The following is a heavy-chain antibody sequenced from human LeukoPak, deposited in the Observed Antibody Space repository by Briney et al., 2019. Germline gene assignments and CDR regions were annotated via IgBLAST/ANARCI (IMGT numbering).Heavy chain of an antibody. V-gene: IGHV3-53*01. CDR2: IHGGGGT. CDR1: GLTVRTNY. J-gene: IGHJ6*02. D-gene: IGHD5-24*01. CDR3: ARDLDEEMAEGMDV. Sequence: PGGSLRLSCAASGLTVRTNYMSWVRQAPGKGLQWVSSIHGGGGTYYADSVKGRFTISRDHSKNTLYLQLNSLRAEDTAVYYCARDLDEEMAEGMDVWGQGTTVTVSS.